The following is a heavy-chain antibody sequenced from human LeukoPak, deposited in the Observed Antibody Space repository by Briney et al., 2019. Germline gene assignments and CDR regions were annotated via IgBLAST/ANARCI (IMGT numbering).Heavy chain of an antibody. D-gene: IGHD1-14*01. CDR2: IYGGGPT. CDR1: GFTVCRNY. Sequence: GGSLKLSCAASGFTVCRNYMSWVRQAPGRGLECVSVIYGGGPTYYADSVKGRFTISRDTSKNTLYLQMNSLRAEDTAVYFCARDLGIAGTTHAFDIWGQGTMVTVSS. J-gene: IGHJ3*02. V-gene: IGHV3-53*01. CDR3: ARDLGIAGTTHAFDI.